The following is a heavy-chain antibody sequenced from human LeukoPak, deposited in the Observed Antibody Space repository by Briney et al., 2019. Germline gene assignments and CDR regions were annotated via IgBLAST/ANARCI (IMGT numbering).Heavy chain of an antibody. J-gene: IGHJ6*03. D-gene: IGHD6-13*01. V-gene: IGHV3-21*01. CDR2: ISSSSSYI. CDR1: GFTFSSYT. Sequence: GGSLRLSCAASGFTFSSYTMNWVRQAPGKGLEWVSSISSSSSYIYYADSVKGRFTISRDNAKNSLYLQMNSLRAEDTAVYYCARDPRSSSWRDYYYYMDVWSKGTTVTVS. CDR3: ARDPRSSSWRDYYYYMDV.